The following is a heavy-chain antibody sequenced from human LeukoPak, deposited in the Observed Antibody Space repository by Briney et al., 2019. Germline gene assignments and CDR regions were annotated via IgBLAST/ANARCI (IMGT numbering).Heavy chain of an antibody. D-gene: IGHD3-10*01. J-gene: IGHJ5*02. V-gene: IGHV1-8*03. Sequence: ASVKVSCKASGYTFTNYDVNWVRQATGQGLEWMGWINPKSNNRGYAQKFQGRVTITTNTSISTAYMELSNLRSEDTAVYYCARALMGNYYSGSGTYRWFAPWGQGTLVTVSS. CDR2: INPKSNNR. CDR3: ARALMGNYYSGSGTYRWFAP. CDR1: GYTFTNYD.